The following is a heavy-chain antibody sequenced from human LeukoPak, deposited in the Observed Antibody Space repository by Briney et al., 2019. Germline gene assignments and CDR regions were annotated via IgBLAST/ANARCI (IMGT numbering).Heavy chain of an antibody. CDR3: ARAAYDYVWGSYRHIGRFDP. CDR1: GGSVSSYY. D-gene: IGHD3-16*02. V-gene: IGHV4-4*07. CDR2: IYSSGST. J-gene: IGHJ5*02. Sequence: PSETLSLTCTVSGGSVSSYYWSWIRQPAGKGLEWIGRIYSSGSTNYNPSLKSRVTMSVDTSKNQFSLKLSSVTAADTAVYYCARAAYDYVWGSYRHIGRFDPWGQGTLVTVSS.